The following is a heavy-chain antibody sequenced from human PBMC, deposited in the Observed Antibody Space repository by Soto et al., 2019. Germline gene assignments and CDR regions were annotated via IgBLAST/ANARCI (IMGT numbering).Heavy chain of an antibody. CDR1: GGTFSSYA. J-gene: IGHJ6*02. CDR3: ASGRDIVVVPATYYYGMDV. Sequence: EASVKVSCKASGGTFSSYAISWVRQAPGQGLEWMGGIIPIFGTANYAQKFQGRVTITADESTSTAYMELSSLRSEDTAVYYCASGRDIVVVPATYYYGMDVWGQGTTVTVSS. CDR2: IIPIFGTA. D-gene: IGHD2-2*01. V-gene: IGHV1-69*13.